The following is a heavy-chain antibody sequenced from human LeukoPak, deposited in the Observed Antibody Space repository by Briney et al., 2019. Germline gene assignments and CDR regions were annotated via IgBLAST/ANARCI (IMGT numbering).Heavy chain of an antibody. CDR2: MNPNSGNT. J-gene: IGHJ6*03. CDR3: ARVYSSSWSYYYYYYYMDV. Sequence: GASVKVSCKASGYTFTSYDINWVRQATGQGLEWMGWMNPNSGNTGYAQKFQGRVTMTRNTSISTAYMELSSLRSEDTAVYYCARVYSSSWSYYYYYYYMDVWGKGTTVTVS. CDR1: GYTFTSYD. V-gene: IGHV1-8*01. D-gene: IGHD6-13*01.